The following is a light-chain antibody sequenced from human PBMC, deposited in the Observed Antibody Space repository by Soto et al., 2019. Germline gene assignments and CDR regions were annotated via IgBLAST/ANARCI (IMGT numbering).Light chain of an antibody. J-gene: IGLJ3*02. V-gene: IGLV1-36*01. Sequence: QSVLTQPPSVSEAPRQRVTISCSGSSSNIGNNAVNWYQQLPGKAPKLLIYYDDLLPSGVSDRFSGSKSDTSASLAISGLQSEDEADYYCAAWDDSLNGPNWVFGGGTKVTVL. CDR3: AAWDDSLNGPNWV. CDR1: SSNIGNNA. CDR2: YDD.